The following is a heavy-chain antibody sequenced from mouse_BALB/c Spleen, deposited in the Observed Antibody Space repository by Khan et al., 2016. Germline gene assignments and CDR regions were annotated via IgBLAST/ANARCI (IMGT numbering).Heavy chain of an antibody. CDR2: IWPGGST. J-gene: IGHJ3*01. Sequence: QVTLKESGPGLVAPSQSLSITCTVSGFSLTNSGVHWIRQPPGKGLEWLGVIWPGGSTDYNSALMSRLSITKDNSTNQVFLKMISLQTDDTAMYDWARDDQDYDAWFASWGQGTLVIVSA. CDR3: ARDDQDYDAWFAS. V-gene: IGHV2-9*02. D-gene: IGHD2-4*01. CDR1: GFSLTNSG.